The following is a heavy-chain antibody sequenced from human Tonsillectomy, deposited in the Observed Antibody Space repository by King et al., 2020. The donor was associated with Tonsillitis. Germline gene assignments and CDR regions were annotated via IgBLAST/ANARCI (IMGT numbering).Heavy chain of an antibody. D-gene: IGHD1-26*01. Sequence: QLVQSGAEVKKPGASVKVSCKASGYTFTSYYVHWARQAPGQGLQWMGIINPATGTTTYAQKFQGRVTMTGDTSTTTVYMELSSLRSEDTAVFYCARGYSTTSFDFWGQGTLVTVSS. J-gene: IGHJ4*02. CDR1: GYTFTSYY. CDR3: ARGYSTTSFDF. V-gene: IGHV1-46*03. CDR2: INPATGTT.